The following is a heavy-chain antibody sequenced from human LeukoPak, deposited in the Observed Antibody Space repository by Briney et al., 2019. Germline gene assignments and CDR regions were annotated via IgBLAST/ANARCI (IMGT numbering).Heavy chain of an antibody. CDR1: GFTFRDYH. D-gene: IGHD3-16*01. CDR2: ISSSGSTI. CDR3: ARDVKGGLDY. Sequence: PGGSLRLSCAASGFTFRDYHMSWIRQAPGKGLEWVSHISSSGSTIYHADSVRGRFTVSRDNPKNSLYLHMNSLRAGDTAVYYCARDVKGGLDYWGQGTLVTVSS. J-gene: IGHJ4*02. V-gene: IGHV3-11*01.